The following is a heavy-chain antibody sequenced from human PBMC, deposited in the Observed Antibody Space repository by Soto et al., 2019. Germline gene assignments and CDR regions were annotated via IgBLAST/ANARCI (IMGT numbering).Heavy chain of an antibody. D-gene: IGHD1-26*01. Sequence: SETLSLTCTVSGGSITSGHYYWSWIRQPPGKGLEWIGYIHHSGSTYYNPSLKSRISISVDTSKNQFSLKLNSMAAADTAVYYCGRVWDPYHWFDPWGQGTLVTVSS. V-gene: IGHV4-30-4*01. CDR2: IHHSGST. CDR1: GGSITSGHYY. CDR3: GRVWDPYHWFDP. J-gene: IGHJ5*02.